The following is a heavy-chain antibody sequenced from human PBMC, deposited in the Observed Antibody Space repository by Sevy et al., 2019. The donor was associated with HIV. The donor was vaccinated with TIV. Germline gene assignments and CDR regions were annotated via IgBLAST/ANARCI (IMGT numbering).Heavy chain of an antibody. Sequence: GGSLRLSCAASGSTFSNYGMNWVRQAPGVGLEWVATIGGDGDITHYADSVKGRFTISRDNFKNTLHLQLNNLRGDDTAIYFCAKVLSFSPRSIPAAVLDYWGRGTLVTVSS. CDR2: IGGDGDIT. CDR3: AKVLSFSPRSIPAAVLDY. CDR1: GSTFSNYG. D-gene: IGHD2-2*01. V-gene: IGHV3-23*01. J-gene: IGHJ4*02.